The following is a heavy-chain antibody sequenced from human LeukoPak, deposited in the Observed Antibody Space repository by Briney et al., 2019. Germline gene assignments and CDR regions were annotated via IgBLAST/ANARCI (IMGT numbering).Heavy chain of an antibody. CDR3: ARGAGGNEEIDY. Sequence: PGGSLRLSCAAPGFIFSSYAMSWVRQAPGKGLEWVSSISGSGGSSTYYADSVKGRFTISRDNSKNTLYLQMNSLRAEDTAVYYCARGAGGNEEIDYWGQGTLVTVSS. V-gene: IGHV3-23*01. D-gene: IGHD2-8*01. CDR2: ISGSGGSST. J-gene: IGHJ4*02. CDR1: GFIFSSYA.